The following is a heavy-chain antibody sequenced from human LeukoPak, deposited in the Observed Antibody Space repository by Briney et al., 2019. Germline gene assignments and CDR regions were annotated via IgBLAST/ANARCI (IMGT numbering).Heavy chain of an antibody. J-gene: IGHJ5*02. D-gene: IGHD3-16*01. V-gene: IGHV4-30-4*01. Sequence: SETLSLTCTVSGGSISSGDYYWSWIRQPPGKGLEWIGYIYYSGSTYYNLSLKSRVTISVDTSKNQFSLKLSSVTAADTAVYYCARDQARLYEPPHRYNWFDPWGQGTLVTVSS. CDR1: GGSISSGDYY. CDR3: ARDQARLYEPPHRYNWFDP. CDR2: IYYSGST.